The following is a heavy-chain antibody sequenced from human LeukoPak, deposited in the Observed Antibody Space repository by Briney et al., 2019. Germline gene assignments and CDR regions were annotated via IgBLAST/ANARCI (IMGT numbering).Heavy chain of an antibody. CDR3: ARGTTDAY. CDR1: VYTFTSYY. D-gene: IGHD1-1*01. V-gene: IGHV1-46*01. J-gene: IGHJ4*02. CDR2: INPSGGST. Sequence: ASVKVSCKASVYTFTSYYIDWVRQAPGQGLEWMGVINPSGGSTRYAQKFQGRVTMTGDPSTRTVYMELSSLTSDDTAVYCCARGTTDAYWGQGTPVTVSS.